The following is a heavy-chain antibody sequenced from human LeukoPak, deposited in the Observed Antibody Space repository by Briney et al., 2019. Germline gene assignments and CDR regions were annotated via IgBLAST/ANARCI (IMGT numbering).Heavy chain of an antibody. V-gene: IGHV4-34*01. Sequence: SETLSLTCAVYGGSFSGYYWSWIRQPPGKGLEWIGEINHSGSTNYNPSLKSRVTISVDASKNQFSLKMRSVTAADTAVYYCARPTSKLGSFDYWGQGTLVTVSS. CDR2: INHSGST. CDR3: ARPTSKLGSFDY. D-gene: IGHD2/OR15-2a*01. CDR1: GGSFSGYY. J-gene: IGHJ4*02.